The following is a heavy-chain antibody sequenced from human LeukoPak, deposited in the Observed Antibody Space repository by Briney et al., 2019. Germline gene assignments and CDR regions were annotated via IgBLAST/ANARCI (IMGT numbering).Heavy chain of an antibody. CDR1: GGSISSYY. J-gene: IGHJ4*02. CDR3: VRISSETDFALDY. CDR2: IYYSGGT. V-gene: IGHV4-59*01. Sequence: PSETLSLTCTVSGGSISSYYWSWIRQPPGKGLEWIGYIYYSGGTDYNPSLKSRVTISVDTSKNQFSLKLTSVTAADTAVYYCVRISSETDFALDYWGQGTLVTVSS. D-gene: IGHD3-3*01.